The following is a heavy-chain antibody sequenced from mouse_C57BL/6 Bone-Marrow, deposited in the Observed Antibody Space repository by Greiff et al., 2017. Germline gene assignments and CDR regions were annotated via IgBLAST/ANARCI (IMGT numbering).Heavy chain of an antibody. Sequence: EVQRVESGGGLVKPGGSLKLSCAASGFTFSDYGMHWVRQAPEKGLEWVAYISSGSSTIYYADTVKGRFTIARDNAKNTLFLRMTSLGSEDTAKYYCARNWDAYWGQGTLVTVSA. CDR1: GFTFSDYG. CDR3: ARNWDAY. V-gene: IGHV5-17*01. D-gene: IGHD4-1*01. J-gene: IGHJ3*01. CDR2: ISSGSSTI.